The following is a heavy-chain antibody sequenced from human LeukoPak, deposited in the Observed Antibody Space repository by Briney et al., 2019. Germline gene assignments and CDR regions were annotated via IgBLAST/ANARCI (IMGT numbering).Heavy chain of an antibody. CDR2: IYYSGST. Sequence: PSETLSLTCTVSGGSISSYYWSWIRQPPGKGLEWIGYIYYSGSTNYNPSLKSRVTLSVDTSKNQFSLKLSSVTAADTAVYYCASLDRRFSSSPEVDYWGQGTLVTVSS. D-gene: IGHD6-6*01. CDR3: ASLDRRFSSSPEVDY. CDR1: GGSISSYY. V-gene: IGHV4-59*01. J-gene: IGHJ4*02.